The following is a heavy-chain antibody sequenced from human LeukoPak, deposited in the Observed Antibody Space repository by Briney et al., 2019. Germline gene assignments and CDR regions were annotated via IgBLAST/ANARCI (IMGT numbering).Heavy chain of an antibody. V-gene: IGHV4-34*01. D-gene: IGHD3-9*01. J-gene: IGHJ4*02. Sequence: SETLSLTRAVYGGSFSGYYWSWIRQPPGKGLEWIGEINHSGSTNYNPSLKSRVTISVDTSKNQFPLKLSSVTAADTAVYYCARGLGDILTGYQNGPGDYWGQGTLVTVSS. CDR1: GGSFSGYY. CDR2: INHSGST. CDR3: ARGLGDILTGYQNGPGDY.